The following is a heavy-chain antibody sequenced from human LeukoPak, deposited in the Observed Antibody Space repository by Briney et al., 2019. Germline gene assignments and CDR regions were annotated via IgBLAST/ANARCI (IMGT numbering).Heavy chain of an antibody. V-gene: IGHV3-30*04. J-gene: IGHJ4*02. CDR1: GFTFSSYA. CDR2: ISYDGSYK. CDR3: ARAPSVGATTLDY. Sequence: AGGSLRLSCVASGFTFSSYAMHWVRQAPGKGLEWVAVISYDGSYKYYADSVKGRFTISRDNSENTLYLQMNSLRVKDTAVYYCARAPSVGATTLDYWGQGTLVTVSS. D-gene: IGHD1-26*01.